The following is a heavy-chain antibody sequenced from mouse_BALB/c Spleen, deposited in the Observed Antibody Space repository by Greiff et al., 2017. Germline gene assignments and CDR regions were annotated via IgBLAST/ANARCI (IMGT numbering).Heavy chain of an antibody. D-gene: IGHD2-14*01. CDR3: ARADRSPFAY. Sequence: EVKLQESGPGLVKPSQSLSLTCSVTGYSITSGYYWNWIRQFPGNKLEWMGYISYDGSNNYNPSLKNRISITRDTSKNQFFLKLNSVTTEDTATYYCARADRSPFAYWGQGTLVTVSA. J-gene: IGHJ3*01. V-gene: IGHV3-6*02. CDR2: ISYDGSN. CDR1: GYSITSGYY.